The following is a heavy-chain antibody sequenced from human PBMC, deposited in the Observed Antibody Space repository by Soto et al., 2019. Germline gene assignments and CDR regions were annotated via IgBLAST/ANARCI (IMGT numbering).Heavy chain of an antibody. CDR3: ARGGGSDSFDY. J-gene: IGHJ4*02. Sequence: SETRSLTCTVSGVSITSHYWTWIRQPPGKGLEWIGNVHYSGSTHSSPSLKSRVIISLDTSENQSSLKLNSVTAADRAVYSCARGGGSDSFDYWGQGILVTATS. CDR1: GVSITSHY. D-gene: IGHD1-26*01. V-gene: IGHV4-59*11. CDR2: VHYSGST.